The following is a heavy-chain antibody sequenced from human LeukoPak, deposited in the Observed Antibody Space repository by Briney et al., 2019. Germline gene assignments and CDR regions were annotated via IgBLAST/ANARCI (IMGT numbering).Heavy chain of an antibody. J-gene: IGHJ4*03. V-gene: IGHV4-34*01. Sequence: KPSETLSLTCSVYGGSFSGYCWSWIRQPPGKGLEWIGEINHSGSTNYNPSLRTRVTISLDRSKDQFSLKLTSVTAADTAVYYCTRGKPETVFNSWGRGTLVTVSS. CDR1: GGSFSGYC. CDR2: INHSGST. CDR3: TRGKPETVFNS.